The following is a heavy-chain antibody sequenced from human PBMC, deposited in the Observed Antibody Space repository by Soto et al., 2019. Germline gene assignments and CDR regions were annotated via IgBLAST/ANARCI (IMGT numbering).Heavy chain of an antibody. V-gene: IGHV4-34*12. CDR3: ARDEDITAYDAFDI. CDR1: GASFSDSY. Sequence: PSETLSPTCAIDGASFSDSYWNWFRQPPGKGLGWIGEIIRVGTTTYHPSLKSRVTMSVDTSKNHSSLKLNCVTAADTAVYYCARDEDITAYDAFDIWGQGTMVTVSS. J-gene: IGHJ3*02. CDR2: IIRVGTT. D-gene: IGHD2-15*01.